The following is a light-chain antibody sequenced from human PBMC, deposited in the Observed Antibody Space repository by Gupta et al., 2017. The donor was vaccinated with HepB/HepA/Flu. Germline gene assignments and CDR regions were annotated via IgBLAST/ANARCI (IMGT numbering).Light chain of an antibody. V-gene: IGLV3-19*01. CDR2: GKN. CDR1: SLRSYY. CDR3: NSRDSSGNHLV. Sequence: SSELTQDPAVSVALGQTVRITCQGDSLRSYYASWYQQKPGQAPVLVIYGKNNRPSGIPDRFSGSSPGNTASLTITGAQAEDEADYYCNSRDSSGNHLVFGGGTKLTAL. J-gene: IGLJ3*02.